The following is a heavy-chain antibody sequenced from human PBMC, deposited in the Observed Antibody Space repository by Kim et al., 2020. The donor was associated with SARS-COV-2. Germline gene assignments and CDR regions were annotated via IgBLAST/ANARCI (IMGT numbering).Heavy chain of an antibody. Sequence: GGSLRLSCAASGFTFSSYWMAWVRQAPGKGPEWVANIKHDESEKYYVDSVKSRFTISRDNAKNSLYLQMNSLRAEDTAVYYCARDESGSLDYWGQGTLVTVSS. D-gene: IGHD5-12*01. CDR3: ARDESGSLDY. J-gene: IGHJ4*02. V-gene: IGHV3-7*03. CDR2: IKHDESEK. CDR1: GFTFSSYW.